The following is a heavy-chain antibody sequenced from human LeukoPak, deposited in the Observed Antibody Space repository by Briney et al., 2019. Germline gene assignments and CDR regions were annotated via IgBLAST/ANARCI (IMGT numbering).Heavy chain of an antibody. J-gene: IGHJ4*02. D-gene: IGHD5-12*01. CDR1: GFTFSSYA. CDR3: ARGQFNSGPEDY. V-gene: IGHV3-23*01. CDR2: ISGGGTT. Sequence: GVSLRLSCAASGFTFSSYAMNWVRQAPGKGLEWVSAISGGGTTYYADSVKGRFTISRDNAKNSLYLQINSLRAEGTAVYYCARGQFNSGPEDYWGQGTLVTVSS.